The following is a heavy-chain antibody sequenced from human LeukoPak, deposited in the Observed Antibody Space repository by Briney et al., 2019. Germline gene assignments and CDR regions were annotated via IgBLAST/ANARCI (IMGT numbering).Heavy chain of an antibody. CDR2: INHSGST. CDR1: GGSISGYY. Sequence: SETLSLTCTVSGGSISGYYWSWIRQPPGKGLEWIGEINHSGSTNYNPSLKSRVTISVDTSKNQFSLKLSSVTAADTAVYYCARQPQGVLKKFDYWGQGTLVTVSS. CDR3: ARQPQGVLKKFDY. D-gene: IGHD1-1*01. V-gene: IGHV4-34*01. J-gene: IGHJ4*02.